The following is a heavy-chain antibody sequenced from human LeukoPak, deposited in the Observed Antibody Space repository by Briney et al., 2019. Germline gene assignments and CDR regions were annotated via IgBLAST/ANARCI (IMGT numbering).Heavy chain of an antibody. Sequence: SQTLSLTCTVSGGSISSGSYYWSWIRQPPGKGLEWIGYIYYSGSTYYNPSLKSRVIISVDTSKNQFSLKLSSVTAADTAVYYCARVGFSGGDYYYMDVWAKGTTVTVSS. CDR1: GGSISSGSYY. D-gene: IGHD5-12*01. J-gene: IGHJ6*03. V-gene: IGHV4-30-4*08. CDR2: IYYSGST. CDR3: ARVGFSGGDYYYMDV.